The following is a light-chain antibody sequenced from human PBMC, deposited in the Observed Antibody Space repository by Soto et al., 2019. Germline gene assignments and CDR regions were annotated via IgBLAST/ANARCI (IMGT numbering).Light chain of an antibody. J-gene: IGKJ2*01. CDR2: RAS. CDR1: QSVSSNY. CDR3: QQYGSSPYT. Sequence: EIVLTQSPGTLSLSPGERATLSCRASQSVSSNYFAWYQQIPGQAPRLLIYRASSRATGIPDRFSGSGSGTDITVTISSLEPEDLGMYYCQQYGSSPYTFGQGTKLEIK. V-gene: IGKV3-20*01.